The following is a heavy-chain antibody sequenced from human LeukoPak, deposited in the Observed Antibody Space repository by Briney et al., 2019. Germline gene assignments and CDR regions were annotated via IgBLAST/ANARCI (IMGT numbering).Heavy chain of an antibody. CDR3: ARGRGSTYRY. Sequence: ASEKVSCKASGYTFTIYGITWVRHAPGQALEGLGWISTYNGNTNYAENLQGRVSMTTDTSTSTAYMELRSLRSDDTAVYYCARGRGSTYRYWGQGTLVTVSS. CDR2: ISTYNGNT. J-gene: IGHJ4*02. CDR1: GYTFTIYG. V-gene: IGHV1-18*01. D-gene: IGHD5-12*01.